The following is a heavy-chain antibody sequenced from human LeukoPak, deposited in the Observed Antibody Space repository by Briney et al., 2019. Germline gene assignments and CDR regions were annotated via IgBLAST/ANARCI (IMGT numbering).Heavy chain of an antibody. V-gene: IGHV4-34*01. CDR3: ARGIRTVTTFYEGKYWYFDL. CDR2: INHSGST. Sequence: SETLSLTCAVYGGSFSGYYWSWIRQPPGKGLEWLGEINHSGSTNYNPSLKSRVTISVDTSKNQFSLKLSSVTAADTAVYYCARGIRTVTTFYEGKYWYFDLWGRGTLVTVSS. CDR1: GGSFSGYY. J-gene: IGHJ2*01. D-gene: IGHD4-17*01.